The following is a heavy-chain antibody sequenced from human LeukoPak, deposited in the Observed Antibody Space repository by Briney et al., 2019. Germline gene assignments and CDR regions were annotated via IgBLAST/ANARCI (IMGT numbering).Heavy chain of an antibody. V-gene: IGHV4-30-2*01. D-gene: IGHD3-22*01. CDR1: GGSINRGGYS. Sequence: KPSQTLSLTCAVSGGSINRGGYSWNWLRQPPGKGLEWIGYTYRSGGTYYNPSLKSRVTISVDTFKNQFSLKLNTVTAADTAVYYCARGGDYYDTSGYPGPFYFYGMNVWGQGTTVTVSS. CDR3: ARGGDYYDTSGYPGPFYFYGMNV. J-gene: IGHJ6*02. CDR2: TYRSGGT.